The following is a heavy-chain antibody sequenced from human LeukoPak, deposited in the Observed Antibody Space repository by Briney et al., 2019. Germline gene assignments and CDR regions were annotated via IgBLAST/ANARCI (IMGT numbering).Heavy chain of an antibody. D-gene: IGHD1-14*01. J-gene: IGHJ4*02. V-gene: IGHV4-31*03. CDR2: IYYSGTT. CDR1: GVSMSSGGNY. Sequence: PSETLSLTCTVSGVSMSSGGNYWSWIRQHPGKGLEWIGYIYYSGTTQYNPSFKSRITISVDASKNQFSLRLSSVTVADTAMYFCARTGARYFDFWGRGTLVTVSS. CDR3: ARTGARYFDF.